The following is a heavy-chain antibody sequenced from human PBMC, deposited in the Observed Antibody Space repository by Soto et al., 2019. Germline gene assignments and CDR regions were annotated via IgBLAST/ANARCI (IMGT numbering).Heavy chain of an antibody. CDR3: ARGRYYGSGSYLHYYYYYGMDV. CDR2: INHSGST. Sequence: PSETLSLTCAVYGGSFSGYYWSWIRQPPGKGLEWIGEINHSGSTSYNPSLKSRVTISVDTSKNQFSLKLSSVTAADTAVYYCARGRYYGSGSYLHYYYYYGMDVWGQGTTVTVSS. D-gene: IGHD3-10*01. J-gene: IGHJ6*02. V-gene: IGHV4-34*01. CDR1: GGSFSGYY.